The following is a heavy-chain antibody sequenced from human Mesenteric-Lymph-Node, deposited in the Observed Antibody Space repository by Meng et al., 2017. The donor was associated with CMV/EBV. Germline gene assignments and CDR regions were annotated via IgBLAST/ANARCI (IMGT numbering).Heavy chain of an antibody. D-gene: IGHD2-2*02. J-gene: IGHJ6*02. CDR2: ISPGDSDT. CDR1: GYSFSSYW. CDR3: ARGSCSSTNCYNYYGMDV. V-gene: IGHV5-51*01. Sequence: GESLKISCTASGYSFSSYWIGWVRQMPGKGLEWVRIISPGDSDTRYNTSFQGQVTISADKSISTSYLQWSSLKASDTAMYSCARGSCSSTNCYNYYGMDVWGQGTLVTVSS.